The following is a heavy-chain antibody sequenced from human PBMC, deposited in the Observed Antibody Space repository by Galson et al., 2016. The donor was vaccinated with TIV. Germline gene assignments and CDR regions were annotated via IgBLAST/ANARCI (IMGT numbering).Heavy chain of an antibody. Sequence: ETLSLTCSVSGYSIISGYYWGWIRQPPGKGLEWIGTIYHSESTHYSPSLKSRIPTSLDQSKKQFSLKLSSVTAADTAVYYCARLQGNDYVDYWGQGTLVSVSS. V-gene: IGHV4-38-2*01. CDR2: IYHSEST. CDR1: GYSIISGYY. J-gene: IGHJ4*02. CDR3: ARLQGNDYVDY.